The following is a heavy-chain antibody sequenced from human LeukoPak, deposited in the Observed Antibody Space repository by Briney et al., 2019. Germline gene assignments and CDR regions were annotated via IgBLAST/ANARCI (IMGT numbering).Heavy chain of an antibody. D-gene: IGHD6-19*01. CDR2: IRSSSSYI. J-gene: IGHJ4*02. V-gene: IGHV3-21*01. CDR3: ARPGIAVAAEFFDY. Sequence: PGGSLRLSWAASGFTFSSYSMNWVRQAPGKGLEWVSFIRSSSSYIYYTDSVKGRFTISRDNAKNSLYLQMNSLRAKDTAVYYCARPGIAVAAEFFDYWGQGTLVTVSS. CDR1: GFTFSSYS.